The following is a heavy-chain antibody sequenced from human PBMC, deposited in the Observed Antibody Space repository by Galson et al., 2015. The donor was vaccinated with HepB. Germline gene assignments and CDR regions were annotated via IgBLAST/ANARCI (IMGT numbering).Heavy chain of an antibody. CDR2: IYYSGST. V-gene: IGHV4-59*01. CDR3: ARDGSSGWPTYDAFDI. CDR1: GGSISSYY. Sequence: LSLTCTVSGGSISSYYWSWIRQPPGKGLEWIGYIYYSGSTNYNPSLKSRVTISVDTSKNQFSLKLSSVTAADTAVYYCARDGSSGWPTYDAFDIWGQGTMVTVSS. D-gene: IGHD6-19*01. J-gene: IGHJ3*02.